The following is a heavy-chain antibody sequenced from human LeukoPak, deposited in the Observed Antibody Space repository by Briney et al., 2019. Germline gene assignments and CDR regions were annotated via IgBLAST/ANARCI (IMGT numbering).Heavy chain of an antibody. CDR3: VRDSGGVPDY. Sequence: PGGSLRLSCAASGFTFSTYEMNWVPQAPGKGLEWLSSISSTSIYIYYADSVKGRYTISRENAKNSLYLQMNSLRAEDTAVYYCVRDSGGVPDYWGQGTLVTVSS. J-gene: IGHJ4*02. D-gene: IGHD2-8*02. CDR2: ISSTSIYI. CDR1: GFTFSTYE. V-gene: IGHV3-21*01.